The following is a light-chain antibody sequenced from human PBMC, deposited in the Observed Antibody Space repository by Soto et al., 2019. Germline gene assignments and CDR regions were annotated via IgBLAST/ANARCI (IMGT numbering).Light chain of an antibody. J-gene: IGKJ3*01. CDR3: QQYGSSPPT. CDR1: QSVYSNY. V-gene: IGKV3-20*01. CDR2: AAS. Sequence: EIVLTQSPGTLSLSPGEQATLSCRASQSVYSNYLAWYQQKPGQAPRLLIYAASSRATGVPDRFSGSGSGTDFTLTINRLGPEDFAVYFCQQYGSSPPTFGPGTKVDI.